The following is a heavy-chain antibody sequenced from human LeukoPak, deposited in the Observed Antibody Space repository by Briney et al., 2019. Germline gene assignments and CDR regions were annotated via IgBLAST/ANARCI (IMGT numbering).Heavy chain of an antibody. CDR2: ISNSSSYI. J-gene: IGHJ4*02. D-gene: IGHD6-13*01. CDR1: GFTFSSYS. V-gene: IGHV3-21*01. CDR3: ARGKPAAGDY. Sequence: GGSLRLSCAASGFTFSSYSMNWVRQAPGKGLEWVSSISNSSSYIYYADSVKGRFTISRDNAKNSLYLQMNSLRAEDTAVYYCARGKPAAGDYWGQGTLVTVSS.